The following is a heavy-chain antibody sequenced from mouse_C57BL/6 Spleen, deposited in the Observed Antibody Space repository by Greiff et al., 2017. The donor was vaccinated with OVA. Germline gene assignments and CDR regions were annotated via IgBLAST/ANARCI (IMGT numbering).Heavy chain of an antibody. CDR2: IYWDDDK. Sequence: QVTLKESGPGILQSSQTLSLTCSFSGFSLSTSGMGVSWIRQPSGKGLEWLAHIYWDDDKRYNPFLKSRLTISKDTSRSQVFLKITSVDTADTATYYCARRNYGYGWYCDVWGTGTTVTVSS. V-gene: IGHV8-12*01. D-gene: IGHD2-2*01. CDR1: GFSLSTSGMG. J-gene: IGHJ1*03. CDR3: ARRNYGYGWYCDV.